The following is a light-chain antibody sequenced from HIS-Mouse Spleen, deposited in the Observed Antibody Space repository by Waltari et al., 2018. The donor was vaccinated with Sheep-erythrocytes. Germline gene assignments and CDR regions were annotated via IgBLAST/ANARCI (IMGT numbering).Light chain of an antibody. V-gene: IGKV3-11*01. CDR1: QSVSSY. CDR2: DAS. CDR3: QQRSNYT. Sequence: EIVLTQSPATLSLSPGERATLSCRASQSVSSYLAWYQQKPGQAPRLLIYDASNRATGIPARFIGSGSGTDFTLTISSLEPEDFAVYYCQQRSNYTFGQGTKLEIK. J-gene: IGKJ2*01.